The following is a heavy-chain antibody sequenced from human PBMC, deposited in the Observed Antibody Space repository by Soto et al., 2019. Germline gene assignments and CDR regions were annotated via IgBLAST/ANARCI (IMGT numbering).Heavy chain of an antibody. CDR2: FDPEDGET. V-gene: IGHV1-24*01. Sequence: ASVKVSCKVSGYTLTELSMHWVRQAPGKGLEWMGGFDPEDGETIYAQKFQGRVTMTEDASTDTAYMELSSLRSEDTAVYYCETVRYCSGGSCYLIRAFDYWGQGTLVTVSS. CDR3: ETVRYCSGGSCYLIRAFDY. D-gene: IGHD2-15*01. J-gene: IGHJ4*02. CDR1: GYTLTELS.